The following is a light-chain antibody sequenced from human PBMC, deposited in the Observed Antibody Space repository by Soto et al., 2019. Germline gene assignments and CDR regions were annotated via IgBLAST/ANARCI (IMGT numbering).Light chain of an antibody. CDR3: QQYYNTPPYT. V-gene: IGKV4-1*01. CDR2: WAS. J-gene: IGKJ2*01. CDR1: QNVLYKSNNENY. Sequence: DIVMTQSPDSLAVSLGERATINCKSSQNVLYKSNNENYLAWYQQKPGQPPKLLIYWASTRKSGVPDRFSVSGSGTDFTLTISSLQAEDVAFYYCQQYYNTPPYTFGQGTKLEI.